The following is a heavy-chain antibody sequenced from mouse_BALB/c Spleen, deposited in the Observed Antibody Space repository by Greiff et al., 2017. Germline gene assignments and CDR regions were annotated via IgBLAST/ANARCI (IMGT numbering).Heavy chain of an antibody. J-gene: IGHJ2*01. Sequence: QLQQSGAELVRPGSLVKIFCKAFGYAFSSHWMNWVKQRPGQGPEWIGQIYPGDGDTNYNGKFKGKATLTADKSSSTAYMQLSSLTSEDSAVYFCARGGSYYFDYWGQGTTLTVSS. CDR1: GYAFSSHW. V-gene: IGHV1-80*01. CDR2: IYPGDGDT. CDR3: ARGGSYYFDY.